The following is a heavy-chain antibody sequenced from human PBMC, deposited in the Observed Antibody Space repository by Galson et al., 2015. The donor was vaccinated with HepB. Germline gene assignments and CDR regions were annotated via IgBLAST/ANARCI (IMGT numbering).Heavy chain of an antibody. CDR3: AKPPPGIAAAGYFDY. J-gene: IGHJ4*02. Sequence: SLRLSCAASGFTFSSYGMHWVRQAPGKGLEWVAVISYDGSNKYYADSVKGRFTISRDNSKNTLYLQMNNLRAEDTAVYYCAKPPPGIAAAGYFDYWGQGTLVTVSS. CDR1: GFTFSSYG. D-gene: IGHD6-13*01. CDR2: ISYDGSNK. V-gene: IGHV3-30*18.